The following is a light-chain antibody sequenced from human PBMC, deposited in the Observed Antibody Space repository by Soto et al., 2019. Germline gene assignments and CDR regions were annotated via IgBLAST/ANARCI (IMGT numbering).Light chain of an antibody. V-gene: IGKV1-12*01. CDR1: QGVNRW. CDR2: ATP. Sequence: DIQMTQSPPFLSASVGDRVSMTCRASQGVNRWLAWYQQKPGKAPRLLIYATPTLQSGVPSRFSGSRLGADFTLTIRSLQPEDFATYFCQQSISFPLTFGGGTKVEIK. CDR3: QQSISFPLT. J-gene: IGKJ4*01.